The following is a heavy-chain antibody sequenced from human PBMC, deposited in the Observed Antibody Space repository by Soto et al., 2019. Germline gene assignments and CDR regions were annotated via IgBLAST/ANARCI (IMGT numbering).Heavy chain of an antibody. J-gene: IGHJ4*02. D-gene: IGHD1-26*01. CDR1: GFTFTSSA. CDR3: AADKGVVVGELLPSF. V-gene: IGHV1-58*01. Sequence: SVKVSCKASGFTFTSSAVQWVRQARGQRLEWIGWIVVGSGNTNYAQKFQERVTITRDMSTSTAYMELSSLRSEDTAVYYCAADKGVVVGELLPSFWGQGTLVTVSS. CDR2: IVVGSGNT.